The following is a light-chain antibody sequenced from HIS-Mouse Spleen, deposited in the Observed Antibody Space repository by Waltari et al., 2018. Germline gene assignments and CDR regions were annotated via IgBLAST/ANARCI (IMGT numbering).Light chain of an antibody. J-gene: IGLJ2*01. Sequence: SAELSQDPAVSGALGPTVEIRCQGNSLRSYYASWYQQKPGQAPVLVIYGKNNRPSGIPDRFSGSRSGNTASLTITGAQAEDEADYYCNSRDSSGNHVVFGGGTKLTVL. CDR3: NSRDSSGNHVV. CDR1: SLRSYY. CDR2: GKN. V-gene: IGLV3-19*01.